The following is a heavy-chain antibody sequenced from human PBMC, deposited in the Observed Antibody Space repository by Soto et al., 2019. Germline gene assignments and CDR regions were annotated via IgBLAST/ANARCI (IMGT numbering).Heavy chain of an antibody. CDR1: GFTFSSYN. CDR3: ARSDGMDV. Sequence: GGSLRLSCAASGFTFSSYNMDWVRQAPGKGLEWVSSISSSSSYTYYADSVKGRFTISRDNTKNSLYLQMNSLRAEDTAVYYCARSDGMDVWGQGTTVTVSS. J-gene: IGHJ6*02. V-gene: IGHV3-21*01. CDR2: ISSSSSYT.